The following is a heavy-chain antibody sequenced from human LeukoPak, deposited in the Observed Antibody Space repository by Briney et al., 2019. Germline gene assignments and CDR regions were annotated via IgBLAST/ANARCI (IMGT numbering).Heavy chain of an antibody. CDR3: ATIMGSTRGTLDI. Sequence: GGSLRLSCVASGFTFTYYSMTWVRQAPGKGLEWLSYISNRGHSTYYADSVKGRFTISRDNAKNSLYLQMNSLRVEDTAVYYCATIMGSTRGTLDIWGQGTMVTVSS. CDR1: GFTFTYYS. V-gene: IGHV3-48*01. CDR2: ISNRGHST. D-gene: IGHD1-26*01. J-gene: IGHJ3*02.